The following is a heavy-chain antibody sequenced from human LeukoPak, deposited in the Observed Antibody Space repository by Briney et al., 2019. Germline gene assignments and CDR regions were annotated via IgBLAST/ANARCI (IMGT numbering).Heavy chain of an antibody. D-gene: IGHD3-10*01. CDR3: AKGLTMVRGVIPADY. J-gene: IGHJ4*02. Sequence: LPGGSLRLSCAASGFTFSSYAMSWVRQAPGKGLEWVSAISDSGGSTYYADSVKGRFTISRDNSKNTLYLQMNSLRAEDTAVYYCAKGLTMVRGVIPADYWGQGTLVTVSS. CDR2: ISDSGGST. CDR1: GFTFSSYA. V-gene: IGHV3-23*01.